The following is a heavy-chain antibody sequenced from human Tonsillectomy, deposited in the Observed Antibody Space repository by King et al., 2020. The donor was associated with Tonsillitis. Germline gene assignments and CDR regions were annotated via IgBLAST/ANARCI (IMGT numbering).Heavy chain of an antibody. CDR3: ARVQGYTSSWYDY. Sequence: QLVQSGGGVVQPGRSLRLSCAASGFTFSSYAMHWVRQAPGKGLEWVAFISYDASNKYYADSVKGRFTISRDNSKNTLYLQMNSLRAEDTAVYYCARVQGYTSSWYDYWGQGTLVTASS. D-gene: IGHD6-13*01. CDR1: GFTFSSYA. CDR2: ISYDASNK. V-gene: IGHV3-30*04. J-gene: IGHJ4*02.